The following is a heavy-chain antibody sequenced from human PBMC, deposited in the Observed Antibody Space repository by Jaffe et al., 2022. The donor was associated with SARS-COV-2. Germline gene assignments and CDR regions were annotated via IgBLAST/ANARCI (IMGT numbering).Heavy chain of an antibody. CDR2: ISYDGSNK. Sequence: QVQLVESGGGVVQPGRSLRLSCAASGFTFSSYAMHWVRQAPGKGLEWVAVISYDGSNKYYADSVKGRFTISRDNSKNTLYLQMNSLRAEDTAVYYCASIGAVAGFIDYWGQGTLVTVSS. D-gene: IGHD6-19*01. V-gene: IGHV3-30-3*01. CDR1: GFTFSSYA. CDR3: ASIGAVAGFIDY. J-gene: IGHJ4*02.